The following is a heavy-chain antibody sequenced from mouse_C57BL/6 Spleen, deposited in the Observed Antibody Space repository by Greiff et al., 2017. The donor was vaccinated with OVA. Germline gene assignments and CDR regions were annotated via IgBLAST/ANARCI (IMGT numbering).Heavy chain of an antibody. V-gene: IGHV10-1*01. D-gene: IGHD1-1*01. CDR3: VRDEGHYYGSSYDYAMDY. CDR2: IRSKSNNYAT. Sequence: EVKLMESGGGLVQPKGSLKLSCAASGFSLNTYAMNWVRQAPGKGLEWVARIRSKSNNYATYYADSVKDRFTISRDDSESMLYLQMNNLKTEDTAMYYCVRDEGHYYGSSYDYAMDYWGQGTSVTVSS. J-gene: IGHJ4*01. CDR1: GFSLNTYA.